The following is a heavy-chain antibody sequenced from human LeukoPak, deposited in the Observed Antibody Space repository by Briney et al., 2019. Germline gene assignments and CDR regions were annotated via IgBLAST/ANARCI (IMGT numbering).Heavy chain of an antibody. D-gene: IGHD2-2*01. Sequence: GGSLRLSCAASGFDFSGYSMSWVRQAPGKGLEWVSSMTSASSYMDYADSVRGRFTISRDNAKNSLYLQMDSLRPEDTAIFYCARAHCSSTDCPPDHWGQGALVIVSS. J-gene: IGHJ4*02. V-gene: IGHV3-21*01. CDR1: GFDFSGYS. CDR3: ARAHCSSTDCPPDH. CDR2: MTSASSYM.